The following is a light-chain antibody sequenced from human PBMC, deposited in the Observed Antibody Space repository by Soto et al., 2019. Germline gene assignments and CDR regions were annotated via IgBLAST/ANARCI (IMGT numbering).Light chain of an antibody. J-gene: IGKJ4*01. CDR3: QQYNHWPRMLS. CDR1: QSLTSN. CDR2: DTS. V-gene: IGKV3-15*01. Sequence: EIILTQSPATLYVSPVERATLSYRASQSLTSNLAWYQQRPGQAPRLLIYDTSTRATDIPARFSGSGSGTELTLTIASLQSEDFAVYYCQQYNHWPRMLSFGGGTRV.